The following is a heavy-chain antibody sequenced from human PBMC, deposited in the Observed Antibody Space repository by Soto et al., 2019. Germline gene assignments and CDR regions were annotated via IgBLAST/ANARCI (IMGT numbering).Heavy chain of an antibody. J-gene: IGHJ3*01. D-gene: IGHD2-2*01. V-gene: IGHV2-5*02. CDR3: AHAYGGTSWTNAAFDV. Sequence: QITLKESGPTLVTPTQTLTLTCTFSGFSLSADGVGVGWIRQPPGKALEWLALIYWDDDQRYSSSLKTSLTITKDTSKNQVVVTVTNMDPVDTATYCCAHAYGGTSWTNAAFDVWGQGTVVSVSS. CDR2: IYWDDDQ. CDR1: GFSLSADGVG.